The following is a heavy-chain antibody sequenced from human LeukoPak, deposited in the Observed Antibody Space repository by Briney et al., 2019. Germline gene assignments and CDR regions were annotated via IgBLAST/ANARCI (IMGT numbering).Heavy chain of an antibody. CDR1: GFTFSSYS. J-gene: IGHJ4*02. Sequence: GGSLRLSCAASGFTFSSYSMNWVRQAPGKGLEWVSSISSTGSYIYYADSVKGRFTISRDNAKNSLYLQMNSLRAEDTAVYYCARKGVGAMTLRAFDYWGQGTLVAVSS. V-gene: IGHV3-21*01. D-gene: IGHD1-26*01. CDR2: ISSTGSYI. CDR3: ARKGVGAMTLRAFDY.